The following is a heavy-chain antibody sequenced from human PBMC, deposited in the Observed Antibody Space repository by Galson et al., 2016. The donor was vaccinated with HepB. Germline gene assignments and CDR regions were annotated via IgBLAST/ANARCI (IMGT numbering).Heavy chain of an antibody. CDR1: GFTFDDYS. Sequence: SLRLSCAASGFTFDDYSMHWVRLAPGKGLEWVSTISWDSGSIGYADSVKGRFTISRDNANNSLYLQMHSLRTEDTAFYYCAKLGTQYSYGHYTFDYWGQGTLVTVFS. J-gene: IGHJ4*02. V-gene: IGHV3-9*01. D-gene: IGHD5-18*01. CDR3: AKLGTQYSYGHYTFDY. CDR2: ISWDSGSI.